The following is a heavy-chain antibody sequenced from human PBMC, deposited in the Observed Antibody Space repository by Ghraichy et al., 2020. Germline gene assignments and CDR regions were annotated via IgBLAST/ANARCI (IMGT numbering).Heavy chain of an antibody. J-gene: IGHJ3*02. CDR1: GFTFSSYA. D-gene: IGHD3-16*02. Sequence: GGSLRLPCSASGFTFSSYAMHWVRQAPGKGLEYVSAISSNGGSTYYADSVKGRFTISRDNSKNTLYLQMSSLRAEDTAVYYCVKDNNAPQLYLHLGELSQFVLHEAFDIWGQGTMVTGSS. V-gene: IGHV3-64D*06. CDR3: VKDNNAPQLYLHLGELSQFVLHEAFDI. CDR2: ISSNGGST.